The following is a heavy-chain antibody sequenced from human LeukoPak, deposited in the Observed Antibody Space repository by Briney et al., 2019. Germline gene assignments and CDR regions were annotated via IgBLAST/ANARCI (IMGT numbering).Heavy chain of an antibody. Sequence: PSETLSLSCAVYGRSFSVYYWLWIRQPPGKGLEWIGEINHSGSTNYNPSLKSRVTISVDTSKNQFSLMLSSVTAADTAVYYCSRDVLVYYDSSGYSGFDYWGQGTLVTVSS. CDR1: GRSFSVYY. D-gene: IGHD3-22*01. J-gene: IGHJ4*02. CDR3: SRDVLVYYDSSGYSGFDY. V-gene: IGHV4-34*01. CDR2: INHSGST.